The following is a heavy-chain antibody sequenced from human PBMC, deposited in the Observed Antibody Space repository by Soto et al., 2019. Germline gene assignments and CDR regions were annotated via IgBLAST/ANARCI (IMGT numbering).Heavy chain of an antibody. D-gene: IGHD2-21*01. CDR3: ARGRGEFYA. V-gene: IGHV4-34*01. CDR2: INHSGNT. Sequence: SETLSLTCAVYGASLSDNYCNWLRQPPGKGLEWIGEINHSGNTNYNPSLRSRVTISIDTSKNQLSLNLRSVSAADTAVYYCARGRGEFYAWGQGTPVTVSS. J-gene: IGHJ5*02. CDR1: GASLSDNY.